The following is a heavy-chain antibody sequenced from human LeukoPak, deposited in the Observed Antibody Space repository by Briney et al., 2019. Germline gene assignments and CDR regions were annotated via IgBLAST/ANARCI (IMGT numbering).Heavy chain of an antibody. D-gene: IGHD3-16*02. Sequence: PSETLSLTCTVSGGSISSSSCYWGWIRQPPGKGLEWIGSIYYSGSTYYNPSLKSRVTISVDTSKNQFSLKLSSVTAADTAVYYCVGFGEESTYDYVWGSYRHSPDCGGQGTLVTVSS. CDR2: IYYSGST. CDR3: VGFGEESTYDYVWGSYRHSPDC. CDR1: GGSISSSSCY. J-gene: IGHJ4*02. V-gene: IGHV4-39*01.